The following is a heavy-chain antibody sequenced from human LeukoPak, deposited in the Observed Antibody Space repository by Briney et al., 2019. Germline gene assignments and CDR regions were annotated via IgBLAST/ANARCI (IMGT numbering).Heavy chain of an antibody. CDR2: VSASGGRT. D-gene: IGHD1-1*01. CDR3: AKDSTRTGTNYFDF. CDR1: GFTFSSPD. J-gene: IGHJ4*02. Sequence: GGSLRLSCAASGFTFSSPDMSWVRQAPGKGLDWVSAVSASGGRTYDADSVKGRFTISRDNSKNTVYLQVNSLRDEDTAVYYCAKDSTRTGTNYFDFWGQGTLVTVSS. V-gene: IGHV3-23*01.